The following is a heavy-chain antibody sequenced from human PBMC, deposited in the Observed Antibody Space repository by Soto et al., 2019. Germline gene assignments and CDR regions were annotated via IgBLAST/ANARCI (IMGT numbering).Heavy chain of an antibody. CDR3: ASSSDYYDSSGYYPNVFDI. Sequence: QLQLQESGPGLVKPSETLSLTCTVSGGSISSSSYYWGWIRQPPGKGLEWIGSIYYSGSTYYNPSLKSRVTISVDTSKNQFSLKLSSVTAADTAVYYCASSSDYYDSSGYYPNVFDIWGQGTMVTVSS. V-gene: IGHV4-39*01. D-gene: IGHD3-22*01. CDR1: GGSISSSSYY. CDR2: IYYSGST. J-gene: IGHJ3*02.